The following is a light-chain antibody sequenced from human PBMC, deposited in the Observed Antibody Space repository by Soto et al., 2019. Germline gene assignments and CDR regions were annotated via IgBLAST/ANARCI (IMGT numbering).Light chain of an antibody. J-gene: IGKJ5*01. CDR3: MQGTHWPIT. V-gene: IGKV2-30*02. CDR2: KVS. Sequence: VVMTQSPLXVPVTLXXXXSXSSXSXQILVHSDGIAYFSWFQQRPGRSPRRLIYKVSNRDSGVAARFSGSGSGTDFALKISRVEAEDVGVYYCMQGTHWPITFGQGTRLEI. CDR1: QILVHSDGIAY.